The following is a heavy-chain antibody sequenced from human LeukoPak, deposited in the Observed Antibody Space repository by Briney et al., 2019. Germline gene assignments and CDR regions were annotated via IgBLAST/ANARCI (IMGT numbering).Heavy chain of an antibody. CDR3: ARSWGFGDYYYYMDV. J-gene: IGHJ6*03. CDR2: INPNSGGT. Sequence: GASVKVFCNASGGTFSSYAISWVRQAPGQGLEWMGWINPNSGGTNYAQKFQGRVTMTRDTSISTAYMELSRLRSDDTAVYYCARSWGFGDYYYYMDVWGKGTTVTISS. D-gene: IGHD3-16*01. V-gene: IGHV1-2*02. CDR1: GGTFSSYA.